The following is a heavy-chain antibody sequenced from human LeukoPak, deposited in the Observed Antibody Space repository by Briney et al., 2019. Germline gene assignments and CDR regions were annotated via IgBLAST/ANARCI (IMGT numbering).Heavy chain of an antibody. CDR1: GGSISSGSYY. J-gene: IGHJ4*02. D-gene: IGHD6-19*01. CDR2: IYTSGST. V-gene: IGHV4-61*02. Sequence: SQTLSRTCTVSGGSISSGSYYWSWIRQPAGKGLEWIGRIYTSGSTNYNPSLKSRVTISVDTSKNQFSLKLSSVTAADTAVYYCAREQVGIAVAGLRGLDYWGQGTLVTVSS. CDR3: AREQVGIAVAGLRGLDY.